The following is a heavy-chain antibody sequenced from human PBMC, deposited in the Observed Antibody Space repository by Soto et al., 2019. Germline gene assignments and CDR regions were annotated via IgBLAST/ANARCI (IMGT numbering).Heavy chain of an antibody. V-gene: IGHV1-18*01. Sequence: QVRLVQSGAEVKKPGASVKVSCKASGYTFTSYGISWVRQAPGQGLEWMGWISAYNGNTNYAQKLQGRVTMTTDTSTSTAYIELRSLRSDDTAVYYCARSGYCSSTSCYRPWFDPWGQGTLVTVSS. CDR3: ARSGYCSSTSCYRPWFDP. J-gene: IGHJ5*02. D-gene: IGHD2-2*01. CDR1: GYTFTSYG. CDR2: ISAYNGNT.